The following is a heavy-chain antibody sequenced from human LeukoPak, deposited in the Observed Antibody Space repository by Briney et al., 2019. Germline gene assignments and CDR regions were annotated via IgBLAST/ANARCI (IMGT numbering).Heavy chain of an antibody. J-gene: IGHJ6*02. CDR2: INHSGST. CDR1: GGSFSGYY. Sequence: SETLSLTCAVYGGSFSGYYWSWIRQPPGKGLEWIGEINHSGSTNYNPSLKSRVTISVDTSKNQSSLKLSSVTAADTAVYYCARDKEGPYYYYGMDVWGQGTTVTVSS. V-gene: IGHV4-34*01. CDR3: ARDKEGPYYYYGMDV.